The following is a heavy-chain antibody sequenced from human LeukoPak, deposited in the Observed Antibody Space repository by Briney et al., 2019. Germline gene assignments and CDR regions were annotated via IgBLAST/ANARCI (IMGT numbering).Heavy chain of an antibody. Sequence: GRSLRLSCVGSGFTFSSYGMHWVRQAPGKGLEWVAVIWSDGSNAYYVDSVKGRFTISRDNSKNTLYLQMNSLGVEDTAVYYCAKDYHPHIAILRTFAGEYWGQGTLVTVSS. D-gene: IGHD3-9*01. J-gene: IGHJ4*02. CDR1: GFTFSSYG. CDR3: AKDYHPHIAILRTFAGEY. CDR2: IWSDGSNA. V-gene: IGHV3-33*06.